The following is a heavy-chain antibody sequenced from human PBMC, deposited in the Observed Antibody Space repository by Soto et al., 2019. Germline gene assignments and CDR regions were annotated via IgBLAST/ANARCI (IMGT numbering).Heavy chain of an antibody. D-gene: IGHD5-18*01. J-gene: IGHJ3*02. CDR2: IYYSGST. Sequence: QVQLQESGPGLVKPSQTLSLTCTVSGGSISSGGYYWSWIRQHPGKGLEWIGYIYYSGSTYYNPSLKSRVTIYVDTSKNQFSLKLSSVTAADTAVYYCARDRSSDFSGEPRAEIQLWSRAFDIWGEGTMVTVSS. CDR3: ARDRSSDFSGEPRAEIQLWSRAFDI. V-gene: IGHV4-31*03. CDR1: GGSISSGGYY.